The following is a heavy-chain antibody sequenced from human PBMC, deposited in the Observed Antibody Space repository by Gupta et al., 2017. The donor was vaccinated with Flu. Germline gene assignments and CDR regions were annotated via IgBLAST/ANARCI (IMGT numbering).Heavy chain of an antibody. D-gene: IGHD3-10*01. CDR2: IIPIFGTA. J-gene: IGHJ4*02. CDR3: AREAINRNYYGSGSYSDY. V-gene: IGHV1-69*01. CDR1: GGTFSSYA. Sequence: QVQLVQSGAEVKKPGSSVKVSCKASGGTFSSYAISWVRQAPGQGLEWMGGIIPIFGTANYAQKFQGRVTITADESTSTAYMELSSLRSEETAVYYCAREAINRNYYGSGSYSDYWGQGTLVTVSS.